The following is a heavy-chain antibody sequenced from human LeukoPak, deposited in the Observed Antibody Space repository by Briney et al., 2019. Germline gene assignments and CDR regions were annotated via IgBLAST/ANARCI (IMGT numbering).Heavy chain of an antibody. J-gene: IGHJ5*02. CDR3: ARGRNRGIAVAGISNWFDP. D-gene: IGHD6-19*01. CDR1: GYTFTSYG. Sequence: ASVKVPCKASGYTFTSYGISWVRQAPGQGLEWMGLISAYNGNTNYAQKLQGGVTMTTDTSTSTAYMELRSLRSDDTAVYYCARGRNRGIAVAGISNWFDPWGQGNLVTVSS. V-gene: IGHV1-18*01. CDR2: ISAYNGNT.